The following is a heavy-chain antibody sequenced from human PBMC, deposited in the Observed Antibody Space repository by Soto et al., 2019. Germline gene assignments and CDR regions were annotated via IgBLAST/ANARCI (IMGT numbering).Heavy chain of an antibody. D-gene: IGHD1-1*01. V-gene: IGHV1-3*04. CDR1: GYRFNTYA. CDR3: ARRYKSAGWFDP. J-gene: IGHJ5*02. CDR2: INTANGNT. Sequence: QVQLVQSGAEVKKPGASVRVSCQASGYRFNTYAIHWVRQAPGQGLEWMGWINTANGNTEYSQKFQGRVTFTRDTSATTAYMDLSSLRSEDTATYYCARRYKSAGWFDPWGQGTLVTVSS.